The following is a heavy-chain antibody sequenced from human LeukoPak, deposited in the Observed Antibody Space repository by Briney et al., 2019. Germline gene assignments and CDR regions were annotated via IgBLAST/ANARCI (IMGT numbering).Heavy chain of an antibody. CDR2: ISGSGYST. V-gene: IGHV3-23*01. CDR3: VKDLRLDLHLDTFHI. D-gene: IGHD1-7*01. Sequence: GGSLRLSCAASGFTFSSYAMSWVRQAPGKGLEWVSSISGSGYSTYYPKSVKGRFSISRDNAKSSLYLVMHSLAPEDTALYYCVKDLRLDLHLDTFHIWGQGTMVTVS. J-gene: IGHJ3*02. CDR1: GFTFSSYA.